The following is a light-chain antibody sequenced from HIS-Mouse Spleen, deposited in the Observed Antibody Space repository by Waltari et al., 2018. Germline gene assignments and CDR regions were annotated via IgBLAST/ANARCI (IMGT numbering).Light chain of an antibody. J-gene: IGLJ3*02. CDR2: DVS. CDR3: CSYAGSYTWV. CDR1: SSDVGGYNY. V-gene: IGLV2-11*01. Sequence: QSALTQPRSVSGSPGQSVTISCTGTSSDVGGYNYGSRYQQHPGKAPKLMIYDVSKRPSGVPDRFSGSKSGNTASLTISGLQAEDEADYYCCSYAGSYTWVFGGGTKLTVL.